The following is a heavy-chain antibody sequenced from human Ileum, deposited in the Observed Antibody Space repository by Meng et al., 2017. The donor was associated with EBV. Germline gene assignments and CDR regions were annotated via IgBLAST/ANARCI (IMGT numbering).Heavy chain of an antibody. V-gene: IGHV4-4*02. CDR3: ARSSPIVRGLDY. CDR1: GDSVSGSDW. J-gene: IGHJ4*02. Sequence: QVPSQASGPGLVKPLGTLSLTCAVSGDSVSGSDWWSWVRQPPGKGLEWIGEVYHDGATNYHPSLKSRVTISLDKSKNEVNLHLNSLTAADTAVYFCARSSPIVRGLDYWGQGTLVTVSS. D-gene: IGHD3-10*01. CDR2: VYHDGAT.